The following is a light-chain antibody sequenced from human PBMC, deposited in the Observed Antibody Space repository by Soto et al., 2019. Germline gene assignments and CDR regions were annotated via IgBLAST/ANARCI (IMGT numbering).Light chain of an antibody. CDR3: QQYGSSPYT. CDR1: QSVRSNY. V-gene: IGKV3-20*01. CDR2: GAA. Sequence: EIVLTHSPGTLSLSPGERATLSCRTSQSVRSNYLAWYHQKPGQAPRLLIYGAANRATGIPDRFGGSGSGTEFTLTISRLEPEDFAVYYCQQYGSSPYTFGQGTKLEIK. J-gene: IGKJ2*01.